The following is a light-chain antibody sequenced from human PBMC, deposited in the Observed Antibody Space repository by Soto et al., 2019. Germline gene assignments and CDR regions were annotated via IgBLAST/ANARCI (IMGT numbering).Light chain of an antibody. CDR1: QGISSA. Sequence: AIQLTQSPSSLSASVGDRVTITCRASQGISSALAWYQQKPGKVPKLLIYDASSLESGVPSRFSGSGSGTDFTFTISSLQPEDFATYYCQQFNSYPLTFGGGTKVDIK. J-gene: IGKJ4*01. CDR3: QQFNSYPLT. V-gene: IGKV1-13*02. CDR2: DAS.